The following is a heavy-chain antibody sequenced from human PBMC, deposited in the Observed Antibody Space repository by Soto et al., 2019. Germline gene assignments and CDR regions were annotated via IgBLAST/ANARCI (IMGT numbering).Heavy chain of an antibody. J-gene: IGHJ4*02. CDR3: ARGPPSYYYDSSGYYAYFDY. Sequence: ASVKVSCKASGYTFTSYGISWVRQAPGQGLEWMGWISAYNGNTNYAQKLQGRVTMTTDTSTSTAYMELRSLRSDDTAVYYCARGPPSYYYDSSGYYAYFDYWGQGTLVTVSS. V-gene: IGHV1-18*01. D-gene: IGHD3-22*01. CDR2: ISAYNGNT. CDR1: GYTFTSYG.